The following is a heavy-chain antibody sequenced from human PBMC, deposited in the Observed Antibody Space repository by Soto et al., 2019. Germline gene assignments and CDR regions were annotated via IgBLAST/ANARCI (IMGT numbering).Heavy chain of an antibody. D-gene: IGHD5-12*01. CDR3: SRGTWETATIRPENY. CDR2: ISTYNHDT. J-gene: IGHJ4*02. Sequence: ASVKVSCKTSGYTYRIYAITWVRQAPGQGLEWMGWISTYNHDTRYAQRFQGRLSMATDTSTSIAYLQMNSLKTEDTAVYYCSRGTWETATIRPENYWGQGTLVTVS. CDR1: GYTYRIYA. V-gene: IGHV1-18*01.